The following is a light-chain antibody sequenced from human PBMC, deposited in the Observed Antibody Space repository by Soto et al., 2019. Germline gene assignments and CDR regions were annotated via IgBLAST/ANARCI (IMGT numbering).Light chain of an antibody. V-gene: IGKV1-9*01. CDR3: QQLNIYPIT. CDR1: QGISSN. Sequence: DIQLTQSPSFLSASVGDRVTITCRASQGISSNLAWYQQKPGKAPQLLIYAASALQSGVPSRFSGSGSGAEFTLTISRLQPEDFATYYCQQLNIYPITFGQGTRLEIK. J-gene: IGKJ5*01. CDR2: AAS.